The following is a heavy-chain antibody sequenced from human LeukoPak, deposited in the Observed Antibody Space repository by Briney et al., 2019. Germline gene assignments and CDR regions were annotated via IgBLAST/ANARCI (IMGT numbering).Heavy chain of an antibody. CDR2: ISGSGGST. J-gene: IGHJ4*02. D-gene: IGHD6-13*01. CDR3: AKLAAAGTDY. Sequence: GGSLRLSCAASGFNFSSYAMSWVRQAPGKGLGWVSAISGSGGSTYYAGSVKGRFTISRDNSKNTLYLQMNSLRAEDTAVYYCAKLAAAGTDYWGQGTLVTVSS. CDR1: GFNFSSYA. V-gene: IGHV3-23*01.